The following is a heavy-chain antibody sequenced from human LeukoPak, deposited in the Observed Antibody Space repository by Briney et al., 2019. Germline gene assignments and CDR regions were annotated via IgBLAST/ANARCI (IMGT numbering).Heavy chain of an antibody. CDR1: GSTFSDYY. Sequence: PGGSLRLSCAASGSTFSDYYMSWIRQAPGKGLEWVSYISSSGSTIYYADSVKGRFTISRDNAKNSLYLQMNSLRAEDTAVYYCARDNRGGYSYGSVDYWGQGTLVTASS. CDR3: ARDNRGGYSYGSVDY. V-gene: IGHV3-11*04. CDR2: ISSSGSTI. J-gene: IGHJ4*02. D-gene: IGHD5-18*01.